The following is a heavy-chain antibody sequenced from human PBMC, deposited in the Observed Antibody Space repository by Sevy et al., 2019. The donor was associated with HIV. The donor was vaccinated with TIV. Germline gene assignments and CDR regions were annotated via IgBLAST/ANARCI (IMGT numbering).Heavy chain of an antibody. V-gene: IGHV3-23*01. Sequence: GGSLRLSCAASGFTFSSYAMSWVRQAPGKGLEWVSAISGSGGSTYYADSVKGRFTISRDNSKNTLYLQMNSLRAEDTAVYYCAKLDDDYVWGSYRSWYFDLWGRGTLVTVSS. CDR3: AKLDDDYVWGSYRSWYFDL. J-gene: IGHJ2*01. CDR1: GFTFSSYA. CDR2: ISGSGGST. D-gene: IGHD3-16*02.